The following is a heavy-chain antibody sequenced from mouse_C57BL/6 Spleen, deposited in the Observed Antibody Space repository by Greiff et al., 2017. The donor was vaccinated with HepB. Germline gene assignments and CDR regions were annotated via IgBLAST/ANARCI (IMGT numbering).Heavy chain of an antibody. CDR2: ISSGSSTI. J-gene: IGHJ3*01. V-gene: IGHV5-17*01. D-gene: IGHD2-1*01. Sequence: EVQLVESGGGLVKPGGSLKLSCAASGFTFSDYGMHWVRQAPEKGLEWVAYISSGSSTIYYADTVKGRFTISRDNAKNTLFLQMTSLRSEDTAMYYCARDGNYVRFAYWGQGTLVTVSA. CDR3: ARDGNYVRFAY. CDR1: GFTFSDYG.